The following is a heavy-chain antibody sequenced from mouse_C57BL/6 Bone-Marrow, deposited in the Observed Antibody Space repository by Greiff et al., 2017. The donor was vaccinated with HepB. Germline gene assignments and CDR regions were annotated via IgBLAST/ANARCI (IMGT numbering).Heavy chain of an antibody. CDR1: GYAFTNYL. D-gene: IGHD2-3*01. V-gene: IGHV1-54*01. J-gene: IGHJ3*01. CDR3: ARRNGYYEGGFAY. Sequence: VQLQQSGAELVRPGTSVKVSCKASGYAFTNYLIEWVKQRPGQGLEWIGVINPGSGGTNYNEKFKGKATLTADKSSSTAYMQLSSLTSEDSAVYFCARRNGYYEGGFAYWGQGTLVTVSA. CDR2: INPGSGGT.